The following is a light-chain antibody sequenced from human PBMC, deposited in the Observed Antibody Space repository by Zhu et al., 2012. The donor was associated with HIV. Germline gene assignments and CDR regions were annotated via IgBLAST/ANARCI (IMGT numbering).Light chain of an antibody. Sequence: EIVLTQSPATLSLSPGERATLSCRASQSVSTYLAWYQQKPGQAPRLLIYDASNRATGIPARFSGSGSRTDFTLTISSLEPEDFALYYCQQRSDWLLTFGGGTKVEI. CDR3: QQRSDWLLT. CDR1: QSVSTY. CDR2: DAS. V-gene: IGKV3-11*01. J-gene: IGKJ4*01.